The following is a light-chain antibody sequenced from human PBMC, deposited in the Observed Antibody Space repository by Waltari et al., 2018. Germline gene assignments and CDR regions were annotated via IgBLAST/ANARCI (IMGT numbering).Light chain of an antibody. CDR2: GSS. CDR1: RSISSW. Sequence: DIQMTQSPSTLSASVGDTVTITCRASRSISSWLAWHKQKPGKAPKVLIYGSSTLESGVPSSFSGSGSGTEFTLTISRLHPDDFATYYCQQYNSAWAFGQGTKVEVK. V-gene: IGKV1-5*03. J-gene: IGKJ1*01. CDR3: QQYNSAWA.